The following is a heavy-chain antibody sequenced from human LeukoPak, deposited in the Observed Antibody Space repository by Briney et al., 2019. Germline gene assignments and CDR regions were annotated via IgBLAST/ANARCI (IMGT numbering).Heavy chain of an antibody. D-gene: IGHD3-3*01. V-gene: IGHV4-34*01. CDR3: AASPTGVVISFGY. Sequence: SETLSLTCAVYGGSFSGYYWSWIRQPPGKGLEWIGEINHSGSTNYSPSLKSRVTISVDTSKNQFSLKLSSVTAADTAVYYCAASPTGVVISFGYWGQGTLVTVSS. CDR2: INHSGST. CDR1: GGSFSGYY. J-gene: IGHJ4*02.